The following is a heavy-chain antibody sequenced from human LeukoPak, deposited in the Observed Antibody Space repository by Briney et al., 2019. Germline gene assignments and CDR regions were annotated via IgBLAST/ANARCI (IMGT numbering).Heavy chain of an antibody. CDR3: ARTRYSYGYYFDY. CDR2: ISSGGSSI. V-gene: IGHV3-11*01. CDR1: GFTFSDYC. Sequence: NPGGSLRLSCAASGFTFSDYCMSWVRQSPGKGLEWVSYISSGGSSIYYADSVKGRFTIPRDNAKISLYLQMNSLRAEDTAVYYCARTRYSYGYYFDYWGLGTLVTVSS. J-gene: IGHJ4*02. D-gene: IGHD5-18*01.